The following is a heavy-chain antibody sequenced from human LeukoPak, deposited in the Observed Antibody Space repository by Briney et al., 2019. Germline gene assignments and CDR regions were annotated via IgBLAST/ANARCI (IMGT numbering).Heavy chain of an antibody. CDR3: ARALGGNSFDP. CDR2: INVDGRDI. V-gene: IGHV3-74*01. CDR1: GFTFSSYW. J-gene: IGHJ5*02. Sequence: GGSLRLSCAASGFTFSSYWMHWVRQAPGKGLVRVSRINVDGRDITYADSVKGRFTISRDNAKNTLYLQMRSLRAEDTALYYCARALGGNSFDPWGQGTLVTISS. D-gene: IGHD3-10*01.